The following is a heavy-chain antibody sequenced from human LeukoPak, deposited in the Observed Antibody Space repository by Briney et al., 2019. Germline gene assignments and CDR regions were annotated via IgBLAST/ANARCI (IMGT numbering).Heavy chain of an antibody. CDR3: AREVTSGLYLLDY. CDR2: IFYSGGT. V-gene: IGHV4-39*07. CDR1: GGSINTPNYY. J-gene: IGHJ4*02. D-gene: IGHD6-19*01. Sequence: SETLSLTCTVSGGSINTPNYYWGWIRQTPGKGLEWIGNIFYSGGTYYSPSLTSRVTISLDTSRNQFSLKLSSVTAADTAVYYCAREVTSGLYLLDYWGQGTLVTVSS.